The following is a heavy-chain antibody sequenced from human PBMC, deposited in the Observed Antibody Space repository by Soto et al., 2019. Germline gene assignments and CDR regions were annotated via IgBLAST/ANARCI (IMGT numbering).Heavy chain of an antibody. D-gene: IGHD6-19*01. Sequence: QVQLVQSGAEVKKPGSSVKVSCKASGGTFSSYAINWVRQAPGQGLEWMGGIIPIFGTANYAQKFQGRVTITADESTSTAYMELSSLRSEDTAVYYCARDTRMSAVAYYYYGMDVWGQGTTVTVSS. V-gene: IGHV1-69*01. CDR2: IIPIFGTA. CDR1: GGTFSSYA. CDR3: ARDTRMSAVAYYYYGMDV. J-gene: IGHJ6*02.